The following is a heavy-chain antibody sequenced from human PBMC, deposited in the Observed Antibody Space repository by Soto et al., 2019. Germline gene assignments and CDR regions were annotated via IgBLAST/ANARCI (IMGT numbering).Heavy chain of an antibody. V-gene: IGHV4-39*01. CDR1: GCSISSSSYY. CDR2: IYYSGST. Sequence: LETLSLTCTVSGCSISSSSYYLGWIRQPPGKGLEWIGSIYYSGSTYYNPSLKSRVTISVDTSKNQFSLKLSSVTAADTAVYYCARHYVLRLKLYDFDYWGQGTLVTVSS. D-gene: IGHD2-15*01. J-gene: IGHJ4*02. CDR3: ARHYVLRLKLYDFDY.